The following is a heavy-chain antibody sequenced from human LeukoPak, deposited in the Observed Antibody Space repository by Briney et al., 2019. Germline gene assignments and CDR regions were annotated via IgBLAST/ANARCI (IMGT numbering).Heavy chain of an antibody. Sequence: PSETLSLTCTVSAGSISSGGYYWSWIRQHPGKGLEWIGYIYYSGSTYYNPSLKSRVTISVDTSKNQFSLKLSSVTAADTAVYYCARSLRGPEALFDYWGQGTLVTVSS. CDR1: AGSISSGGYY. CDR2: IYYSGST. D-gene: IGHD1-14*01. V-gene: IGHV4-31*03. J-gene: IGHJ4*02. CDR3: ARSLRGPEALFDY.